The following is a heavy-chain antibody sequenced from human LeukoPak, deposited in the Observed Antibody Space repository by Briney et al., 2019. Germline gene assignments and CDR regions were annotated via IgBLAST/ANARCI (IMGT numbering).Heavy chain of an antibody. D-gene: IGHD3-22*01. J-gene: IGHJ3*02. CDR3: ARSDNSDALDAFDI. V-gene: IGHV4-4*02. Sequence: SETLSLTCAVSGGSITSNTWWSWVRQPPGKALEWIGEIYHSGSTYYNPSLKSRVTILIDTSKNQFSLNLSSVTAADTAVYFCARSDNSDALDAFDIWGQGTMVSVSS. CDR1: GGSITSNTW. CDR2: IYHSGST.